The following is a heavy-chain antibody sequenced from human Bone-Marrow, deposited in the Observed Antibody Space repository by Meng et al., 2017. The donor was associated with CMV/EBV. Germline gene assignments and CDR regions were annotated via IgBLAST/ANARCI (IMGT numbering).Heavy chain of an antibody. CDR2: ISSSGSTI. CDR3: ATIYCSSTSCYPTRFDP. D-gene: IGHD2-2*01. V-gene: IGHV3-11*01. J-gene: IGHJ5*02. CDR1: GFSFSDHY. Sequence: GESLKISCVVSGFSFSDHYLDWVRQAPGKGLEWVSYISSSGSTIYYADSVKGRFTISRDNAKNSLYLQMNSLRSEDTAVYYCATIYCSSTSCYPTRFDPWGQGTLVTVSS.